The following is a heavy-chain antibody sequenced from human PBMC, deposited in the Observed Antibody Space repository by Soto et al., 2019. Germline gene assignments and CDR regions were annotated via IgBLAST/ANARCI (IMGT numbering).Heavy chain of an antibody. J-gene: IGHJ2*01. D-gene: IGHD3-3*01. V-gene: IGHV3-30-3*01. CDR2: ISYDGSNK. Sequence: QVQLVESGGGVVQPGRSLRLSCAASGFTFSSYAMHWVRQAPGKGLEWVAVISYDGSNKYYADSVKGRFTISRDNSKNTLYLQLNSLRAEDTAVYYCARAYTIFGVVINNWYFDLWGRGPLVTVSS. CDR3: ARAYTIFGVVINNWYFDL. CDR1: GFTFSSYA.